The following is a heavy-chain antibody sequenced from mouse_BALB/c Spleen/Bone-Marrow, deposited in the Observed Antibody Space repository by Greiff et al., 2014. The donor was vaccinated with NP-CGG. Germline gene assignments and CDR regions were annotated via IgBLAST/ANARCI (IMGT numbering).Heavy chain of an antibody. D-gene: IGHD2-4*01. V-gene: IGHV5-6*02. CDR2: ISSGGSYT. CDR1: GFTFSNYG. J-gene: IGHJ4*01. Sequence: EVKVEESGGDLVKPGGSLKLSCAASGFTFSNYGMSWVRQTPDKRLEWVATISSGGSYTYYPDSVKGRFTISRDNAKNTLYLQMSSLKSEDTAMYYCSGRGSTMITTGYAMDYWGQGTSVAVSS. CDR3: SGRGSTMITTGYAMDY.